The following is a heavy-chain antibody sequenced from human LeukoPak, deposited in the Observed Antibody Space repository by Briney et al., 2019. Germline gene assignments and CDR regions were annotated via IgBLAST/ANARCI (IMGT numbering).Heavy chain of an antibody. CDR1: GYTFTGYY. D-gene: IGHD4-17*01. Sequence: ASVKVSCKASGYTFTGYYMHWVRQAPGQGLEWMGWINPNSGSTNYAQKFQGRVTMTRDTSISTAYMELSRLRSDDTAVYYCAREPDYGEYDYWGQGTLVTVSS. V-gene: IGHV1-2*02. J-gene: IGHJ4*02. CDR2: INPNSGST. CDR3: AREPDYGEYDY.